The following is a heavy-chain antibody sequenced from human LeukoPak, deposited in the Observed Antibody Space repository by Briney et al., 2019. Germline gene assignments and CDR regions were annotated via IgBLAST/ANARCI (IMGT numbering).Heavy chain of an antibody. CDR2: LYYTGST. Sequence: PSETLSLTCTVSGGSISSSSYYWGWIRQPPGKGLEWIGSLYYTGSTYYNPSLKSRVTISVDTSKNQFSLKLSSVTAADMAVYYCARLALGAFDIWGQGTMVTVSS. CDR1: GGSISSSSYY. V-gene: IGHV4-39*01. J-gene: IGHJ3*02. CDR3: ARLALGAFDI. D-gene: IGHD3-10*01.